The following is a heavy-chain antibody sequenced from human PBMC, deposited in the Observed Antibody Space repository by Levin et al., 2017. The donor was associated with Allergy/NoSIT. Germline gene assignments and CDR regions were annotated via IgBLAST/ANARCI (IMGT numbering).Heavy chain of an antibody. J-gene: IGHJ4*02. CDR1: GFGFSSYA. CDR2: ISGGGATT. CDR3: ATWEFQTY. Sequence: PGGSLRLSCAASGFGFSSYAITWVRQAPGKGLEWVSTISGGGATTFYADSVKGRFTISRDNSKNTLYLQMNSLRAEDTALYYWATWEFQTYWGQGTLVTVSS. V-gene: IGHV3-23*01. D-gene: IGHD3-10*01.